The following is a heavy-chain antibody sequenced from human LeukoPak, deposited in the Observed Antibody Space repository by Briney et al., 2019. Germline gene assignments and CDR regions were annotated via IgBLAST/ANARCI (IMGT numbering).Heavy chain of an antibody. Sequence: GGSLRLSCAASGFTFSNYSMNWVRQAPGKGLEWVSYISSSSSTRYYADSVKGRFTISRDNAKNSLYLQMNSLRAEDMAVYYCARDWYDNSDAFDIWGQGTMVTVSS. CDR1: GFTFSNYS. CDR3: ARDWYDNSDAFDI. J-gene: IGHJ3*02. CDR2: ISSSSSTR. V-gene: IGHV3-48*04. D-gene: IGHD3-9*01.